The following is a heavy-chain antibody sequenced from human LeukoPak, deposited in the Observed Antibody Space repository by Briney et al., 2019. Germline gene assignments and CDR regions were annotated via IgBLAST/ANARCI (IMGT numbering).Heavy chain of an antibody. CDR1: GGSFSGYY. CDR3: ARGDLDY. CDR2: INHSGST. V-gene: IGHV4-34*01. Sequence: SETLSLTCAVYGGSFSGYYWSWIRQPPGKGLEWIGEINHSGSTNYNPSLKSRVTISVDTSKNQFSLKLSSVTAADTAVHYCARGDLDYWGQGTLVTVSS. J-gene: IGHJ4*02.